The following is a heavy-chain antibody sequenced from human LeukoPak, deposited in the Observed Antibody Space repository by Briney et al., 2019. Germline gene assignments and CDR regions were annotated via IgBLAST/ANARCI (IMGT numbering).Heavy chain of an antibody. CDR2: IYYSGST. D-gene: IGHD3-10*01. CDR1: GGSISSSSYY. Sequence: SETLSLTCTVSGGSISSSSYYWGWIRPPPGKGLEWIGSIYYSGSTYYNPSLESRVTISVDTSKNQFSLKLSSGTAADTAVYYCARQTYYYGSGSHNPWGQGTLVTVSS. V-gene: IGHV4-39*01. CDR3: ARQTYYYGSGSHNP. J-gene: IGHJ5*02.